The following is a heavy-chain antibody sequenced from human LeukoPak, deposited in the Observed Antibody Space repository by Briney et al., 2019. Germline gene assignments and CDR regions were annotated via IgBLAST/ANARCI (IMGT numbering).Heavy chain of an antibody. CDR3: ARWTLGNEMRLDY. D-gene: IGHD1-1*01. V-gene: IGHV4-39*01. CDR1: GGSISSSSYY. J-gene: IGHJ4*02. Sequence: SETLSLTCTVSGGSISSSSYYWGWIRQPPGKGLEWIGSIYYSGSTYYNPSLKSRVTISVDTSKNQFSLKLSSVTAADTAVYYCARWTLGNEMRLDYWGQGTLVTVSS. CDR2: IYYSGST.